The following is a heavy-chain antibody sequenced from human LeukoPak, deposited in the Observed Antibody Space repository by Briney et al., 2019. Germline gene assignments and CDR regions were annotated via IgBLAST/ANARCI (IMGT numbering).Heavy chain of an antibody. J-gene: IGHJ4*02. Sequence: GGSLRLSCAASGFTFSDYYMSWIRQAPGKGLEWVSYISSSGSTIYYADSVKGRFTISRDNAKDSLYLQMNSLRAEDTAVYYCARVPVVTSEYDYWGQGTLVTVSS. D-gene: IGHD2-21*02. CDR1: GFTFSDYY. V-gene: IGHV3-11*01. CDR3: ARVPVVTSEYDY. CDR2: ISSSGSTI.